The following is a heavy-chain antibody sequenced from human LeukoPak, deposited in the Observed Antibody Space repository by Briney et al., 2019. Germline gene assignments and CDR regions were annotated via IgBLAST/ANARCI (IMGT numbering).Heavy chain of an antibody. J-gene: IGHJ4*02. CDR2: ISDAGSNT. CDR3: ARGTTVVTIDY. CDR1: EFTFRSYD. V-gene: IGHV3-30*03. D-gene: IGHD4-23*01. Sequence: GGSLRLSCVTSEFTFRSYDMHWVRQAPGKGLEWVGVISDAGSNTDYADSVKGRFTISRDNSKNTLYLQMNSLRAEDTAVYYCARGTTVVTIDYWGQGTLVTVSS.